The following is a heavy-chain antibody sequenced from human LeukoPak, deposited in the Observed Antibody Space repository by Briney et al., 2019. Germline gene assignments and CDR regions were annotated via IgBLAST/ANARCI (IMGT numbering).Heavy chain of an antibody. Sequence: SGTLSLTCTVPGGSISSSSYYWGWIRQPPGKGLEWIGSIYYSGSTYYNPSLKSRVTISVDTSKNQFSLKLSSVTAADTAVYYCARHAMIVVDYFDYWGQGTLVTVSS. V-gene: IGHV4-39*01. CDR1: GGSISSSSYY. CDR2: IYYSGST. D-gene: IGHD3-22*01. CDR3: ARHAMIVVDYFDY. J-gene: IGHJ4*02.